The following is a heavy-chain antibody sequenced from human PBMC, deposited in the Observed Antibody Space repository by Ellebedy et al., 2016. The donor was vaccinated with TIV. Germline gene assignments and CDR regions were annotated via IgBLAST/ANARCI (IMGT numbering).Heavy chain of an antibody. CDR1: GFTFSSYG. J-gene: IGHJ4*02. D-gene: IGHD1-14*01. V-gene: IGHV3-33*01. CDR2: IWYDGSNK. Sequence: GESLKISXAASGFTFSSYGMHWVRQAPGKGLEWVAVIWYDGSNKYYADSVKGRFTISRDNSKNTLYLQMNSLRAEDTAVYYCAGGRGLYPGYWGQGTLVTVSS. CDR3: AGGRGLYPGY.